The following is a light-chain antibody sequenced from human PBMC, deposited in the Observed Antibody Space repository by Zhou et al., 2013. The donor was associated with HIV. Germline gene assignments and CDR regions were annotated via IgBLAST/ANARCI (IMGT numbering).Light chain of an antibody. Sequence: DIQMTQSPSTLSASVGDRVTITCRASQSITSWLAWYQQKPGKAPKLLIYQASNLDSGVSSRFSGSGSGTEFTLTISSLQPDDFATYSCLQCYRYPLTFGGGTKVEIK. CDR2: QAS. V-gene: IGKV1-5*03. J-gene: IGKJ4*01. CDR3: LQCYRYPLT. CDR1: QSITSW.